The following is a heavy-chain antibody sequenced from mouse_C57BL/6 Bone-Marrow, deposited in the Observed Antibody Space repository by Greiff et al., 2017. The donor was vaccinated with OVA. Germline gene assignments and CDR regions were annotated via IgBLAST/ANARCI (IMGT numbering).Heavy chain of an antibody. D-gene: IGHD2-1*01. CDR3: ARGNIYYGNYPFAY. CDR1: GYTFTSYG. V-gene: IGHV1-81*01. J-gene: IGHJ3*01. CDR2: IYPRSGNT. Sequence: QVQLQQSGAELARPGASVKLSCKASGYTFTSYGISWVKQRTGQGLEWIGEIYPRSGNTYYNEKFKGKATLTAEKSSSTAYMELRSLTSEDSAVYFCARGNIYYGNYPFAYWGQGTLVTVSA.